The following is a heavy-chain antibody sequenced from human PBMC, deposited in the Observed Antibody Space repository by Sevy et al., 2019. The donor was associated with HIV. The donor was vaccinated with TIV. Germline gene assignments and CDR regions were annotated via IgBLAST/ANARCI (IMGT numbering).Heavy chain of an antibody. CDR1: GFAFSSHA. CDR2: ISYEGTET. CDR3: AGDGGYSIKWYPLY. J-gene: IGHJ4*01. D-gene: IGHD6-13*01. V-gene: IGHV3-30-3*01. Sequence: GGSLRLSCAASGFAFSSHAMHWVRQAPGKGLEWVAVISYEGTETFYAASVEGRFTISRDNSKNMLSLQINSLRPEETAVYYCAGDGGYSIKWYPLYWGHGTLVTVSS.